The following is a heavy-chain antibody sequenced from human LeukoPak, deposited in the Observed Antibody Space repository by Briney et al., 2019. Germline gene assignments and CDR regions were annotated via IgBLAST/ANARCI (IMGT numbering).Heavy chain of an antibody. CDR1: GYTFTSYG. Sequence: ASVKVSCKASGYTFTSYGISWVRQAPGQGLEWMGWISAYNGNTNYAQKLQGRVTMTTDTSTSTAYMELRSLRSDDTAVYYCAREFAYCSSTSCHFDYWGQGTLVTVSS. CDR2: ISAYNGNT. J-gene: IGHJ4*02. CDR3: AREFAYCSSTSCHFDY. D-gene: IGHD2-2*01. V-gene: IGHV1-18*01.